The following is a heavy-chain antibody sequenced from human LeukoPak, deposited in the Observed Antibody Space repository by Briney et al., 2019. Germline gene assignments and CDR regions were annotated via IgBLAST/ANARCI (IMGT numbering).Heavy chain of an antibody. CDR3: ARAYSSSWYGEDYFDY. CDR2: ISSSGSTI. D-gene: IGHD6-13*01. V-gene: IGHV3-48*03. CDR1: GFTFSSYE. J-gene: IGHJ4*02. Sequence: GGSLRLSCAASGFTFSSYEMNWVRQAPGKGLEWVSYISSSGSTIYYADSVKGRFTISRDNAKNSLYLQMNSLRAEDTAVYYCARAYSSSWYGEDYFDYWGQGTLVTVSS.